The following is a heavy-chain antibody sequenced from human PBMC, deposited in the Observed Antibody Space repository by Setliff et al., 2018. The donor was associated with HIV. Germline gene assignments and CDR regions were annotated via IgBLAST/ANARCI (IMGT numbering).Heavy chain of an antibody. Sequence: ASVKVSCKASGYTFTSYYMHWVRQAPGQGLEWMGIINPSGGSTSYAQKFQGRVTMTRETSTSTVYMELSSLRSEDTAVYYCAIEDCSGGSCYGSDYWGQGTLVTVAS. D-gene: IGHD2-15*01. CDR3: AIEDCSGGSCYGSDY. CDR1: GYTFTSYY. V-gene: IGHV1-46*01. CDR2: INPSGGST. J-gene: IGHJ4*02.